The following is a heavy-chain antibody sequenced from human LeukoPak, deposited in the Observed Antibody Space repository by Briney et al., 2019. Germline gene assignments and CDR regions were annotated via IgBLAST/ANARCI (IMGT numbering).Heavy chain of an antibody. Sequence: ASVKVSCKASGGTFSSYAISWVRQAPGQGLEWMGWVNPNSGGTNYAQKFQGRVTMTRDTSISTAYMELSRLRSDDTAVYYCAGGNGLLWFGEPIALDYWGQGTLVTVSS. CDR3: AGGNGLLWFGEPIALDY. J-gene: IGHJ4*02. CDR2: VNPNSGGT. V-gene: IGHV1-2*02. CDR1: GGTFSSYA. D-gene: IGHD3-10*01.